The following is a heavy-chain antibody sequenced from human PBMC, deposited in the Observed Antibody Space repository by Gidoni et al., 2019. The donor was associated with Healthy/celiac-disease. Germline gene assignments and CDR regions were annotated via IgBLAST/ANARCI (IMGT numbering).Heavy chain of an antibody. J-gene: IGHJ6*02. V-gene: IGHV4-34*01. CDR1: GGSFSGYY. Sequence: QVQLQQWGAGLLKPSETLSLTCAVYGGSFSGYYWSWIRQPPGKGLEWIGEINHSGSTNYNPSLKSRVTISVDTSKNQFSLKLSSVTAADTAVYYCASDIVVVPAAMGRAGYYGMDVWGQGTTVTVSS. CDR2: INHSGST. D-gene: IGHD2-2*01. CDR3: ASDIVVVPAAMGRAGYYGMDV.